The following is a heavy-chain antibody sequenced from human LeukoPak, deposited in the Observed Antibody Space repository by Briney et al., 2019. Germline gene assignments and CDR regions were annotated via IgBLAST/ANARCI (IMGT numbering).Heavy chain of an antibody. CDR1: GYSFTSYW. Sequence: GESLKISCKGSGYSFTSYWIGWVRQMPGKGLEWMGIIYPGDSDTRDSPSFQGQVTISADKSISTAYLQWSSLKASDTAMYYCARQGDAFRHWFDPWGQGTLVTVSS. CDR2: IYPGDSDT. V-gene: IGHV5-51*01. D-gene: IGHD3-16*01. CDR3: ARQGDAFRHWFDP. J-gene: IGHJ5*02.